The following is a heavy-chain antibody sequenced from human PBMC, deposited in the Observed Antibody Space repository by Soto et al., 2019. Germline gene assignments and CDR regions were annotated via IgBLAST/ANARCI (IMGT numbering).Heavy chain of an antibody. CDR2: IIPIFGTA. CDR1: GGTFSSYA. Sequence: SVKVSCKASGGTFSSYAISWVRQAPGQGLEWMGGIIPIFGTANYAQKFQGRVTITADESTSTAYMELSSLRSEDTAVYYCARDQYSSSWYYVGKFDPWGQGTLVTVSS. D-gene: IGHD6-13*01. CDR3: ARDQYSSSWYYVGKFDP. V-gene: IGHV1-69*13. J-gene: IGHJ5*02.